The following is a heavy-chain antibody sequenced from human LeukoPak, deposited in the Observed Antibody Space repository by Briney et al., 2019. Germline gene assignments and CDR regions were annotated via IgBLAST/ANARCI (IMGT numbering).Heavy chain of an antibody. CDR3: ARTMWGFDY. CDR2: ISSSGSII. CDR1: GFAFSSYE. D-gene: IGHD7-27*01. J-gene: IGHJ4*02. V-gene: IGHV3-48*03. Sequence: GGSLRLSCASSGFAFSSYEMNWVRQAPGKGLEWVSYISSSGSIIYYADSVKGRFTISRNNAKNSLFLQMNSLRVEDTAVYYCARTMWGFDYWGQGTLVTVSS.